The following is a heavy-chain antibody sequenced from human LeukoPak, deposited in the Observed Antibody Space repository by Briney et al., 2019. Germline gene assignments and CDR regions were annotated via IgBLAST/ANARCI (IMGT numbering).Heavy chain of an antibody. D-gene: IGHD5-24*01. J-gene: IGHJ6*02. V-gene: IGHV3-21*04. CDR2: ISSSSSYI. CDR3: ARVNSAAGDYYYYGMDV. Sequence: PGTSLRLSCAASGFTFSSYSMNWVRQAPGKGLEWVSSISSSSSYIYYADSVKGRFTISRDNAKNSLYLQMNSLRAEDTAVYYCARVNSAAGDYYYYGMDVWGQGTTVTVSS. CDR1: GFTFSSYS.